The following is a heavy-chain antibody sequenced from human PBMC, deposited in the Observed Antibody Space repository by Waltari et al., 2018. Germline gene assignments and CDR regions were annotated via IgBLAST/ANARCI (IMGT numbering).Heavy chain of an antibody. V-gene: IGHV4-39*01. D-gene: IGHD3-10*01. Sequence: QLQLQESGPGLVKPSETLSLTCTVSVGSISSRRYYWGWIRQPPGKGLEWIGSVYYSGSTYYNPSLKIPVTISVDTSKNQFSLKLSSVTAADAAVYYCARLSWGFGLRLNIGWDYWGQGTLVTVSS. J-gene: IGHJ4*02. CDR3: ARLSWGFGLRLNIGWDY. CDR1: VGSISSRRYY. CDR2: VYYSGST.